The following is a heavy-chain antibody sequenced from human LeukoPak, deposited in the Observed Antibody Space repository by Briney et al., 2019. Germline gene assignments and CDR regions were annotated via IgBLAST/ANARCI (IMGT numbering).Heavy chain of an antibody. Sequence: PSETLSLTCTVSGGSISRHYWSWIRQSPGKGLEWIGYIYYTGSTEYHPSLKSRVTISLDTSKSQFSLKLTSVTAADTAVYYCARVYQSAEYYFDYWGQGNLVSVSS. D-gene: IGHD2-2*01. V-gene: IGHV4-59*11. J-gene: IGHJ4*02. CDR2: IYYTGST. CDR3: ARVYQSAEYYFDY. CDR1: GGSISRHY.